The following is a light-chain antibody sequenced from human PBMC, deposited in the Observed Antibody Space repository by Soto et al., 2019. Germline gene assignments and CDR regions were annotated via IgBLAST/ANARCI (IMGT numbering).Light chain of an antibody. CDR3: QQRSNWPRT. CDR2: DAS. J-gene: IGKJ1*01. Sequence: EIVLTQSPATLSLSPGERATLSCRASQSVGTYLAWYQQKPGQVPRLLIYDASSRATGVPARFSGSGSGTDFTLTISSLEPEDLAFYYCQQRSNWPRTFGQGTKV. CDR1: QSVGTY. V-gene: IGKV3-11*01.